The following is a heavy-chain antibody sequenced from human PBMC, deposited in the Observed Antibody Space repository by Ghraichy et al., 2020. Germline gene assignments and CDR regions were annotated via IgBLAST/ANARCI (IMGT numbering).Heavy chain of an antibody. CDR2: VYYSGSA. Sequence: SETLSLTCSVSDDSINSRNYYWGWIRQAPGGGLEWVATVYYSGSAYYSPSLKDRVTISIDRPNKQFFLKLHSMTAADTAVYYCARTMARRHYDYWGPGMLVTVSS. CDR1: DDSINSRNYY. J-gene: IGHJ4*02. D-gene: IGHD1/OR15-1a*01. CDR3: ARTMARRHYDY. V-gene: IGHV4-39*07.